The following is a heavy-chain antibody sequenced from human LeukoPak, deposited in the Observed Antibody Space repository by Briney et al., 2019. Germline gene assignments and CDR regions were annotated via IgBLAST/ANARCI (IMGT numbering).Heavy chain of an antibody. CDR2: INPNSGGT. D-gene: IGHD7-27*01. Sequence: ASVKVSCKASGYTFTGYYMHWVRQAPGQGLEWVGWINPNSGGTNYAQKFQGRVTMTRDTSISTAYMELSRLRSDDTAVYYWASALGRGPRAPTYWGQGPLVTVSS. CDR1: GYTFTGYY. J-gene: IGHJ4*02. V-gene: IGHV1-2*02. CDR3: ASALGRGPRAPTY.